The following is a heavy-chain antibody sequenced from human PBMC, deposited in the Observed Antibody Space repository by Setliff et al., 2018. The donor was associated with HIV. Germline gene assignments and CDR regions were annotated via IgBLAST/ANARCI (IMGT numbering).Heavy chain of an antibody. CDR3: ARPHSTIYYYVAFDI. J-gene: IGHJ3*02. Sequence: LSLTCTVSGGSISSYYWSWIRQPPGKGLEWIGSIYSSGSTYYNPSLKSRVTISVDTSKNQFSLKLSSVTAADTAVYYCARPHSTIYYYVAFDIWGQGTMVTVSS. V-gene: IGHV4-39*01. D-gene: IGHD3-22*01. CDR2: IYSSGST. CDR1: GGSISSYY.